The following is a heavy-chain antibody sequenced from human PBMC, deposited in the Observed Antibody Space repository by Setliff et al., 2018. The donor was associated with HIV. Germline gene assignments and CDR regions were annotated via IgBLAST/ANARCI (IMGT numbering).Heavy chain of an antibody. V-gene: IGHV4-4*07. J-gene: IGHJ4*02. D-gene: IGHD1-1*01. CDR3: GGAAPRTGQGTIDY. Sequence: KSSETLSLTCTVSGGSIRSNYWSWIRQPAGKGLEWIGRIYTRGSTNYNPSLKSRVTMSIDTSKNQFSLKLSSVTAADTAVYYCGGAAPRTGQGTIDYWGQGTLVTVSS. CDR2: IYTRGST. CDR1: GGSIRSNY.